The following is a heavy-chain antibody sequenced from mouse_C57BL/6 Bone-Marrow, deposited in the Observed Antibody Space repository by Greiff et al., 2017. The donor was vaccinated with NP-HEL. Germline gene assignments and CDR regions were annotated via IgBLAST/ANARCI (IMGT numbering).Heavy chain of an antibody. CDR2: IYPGDGDT. J-gene: IGHJ2*01. CDR1: GYAFSSYW. V-gene: IGHV1-80*01. Sequence: VQLQQSGAELVKPGASVKISCKASGYAFSSYWMNWVKQRPGKGLEWIGQIYPGDGDTNYNGKFKGKATLTADKSSSTAYMQLSSLTSEDSAVYCCARFGTTVVAKDYWGQGTTLTVSS. CDR3: ARFGTTVVAKDY. D-gene: IGHD1-1*01.